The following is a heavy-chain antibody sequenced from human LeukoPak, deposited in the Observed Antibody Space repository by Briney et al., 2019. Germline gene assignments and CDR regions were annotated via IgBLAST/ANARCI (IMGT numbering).Heavy chain of an antibody. Sequence: GGSLRLSCAASGFNVSNHYMSWVRQAPGKGLEWVSIIYSGGITHYAASVKGRFNISRDTYENTHYLQMNSLRDEDTAVYFCVRDQAYYGSGSYSWYFDLWGRGTLVTVSS. J-gene: IGHJ2*01. V-gene: IGHV3-66*01. CDR3: VRDQAYYGSGSYSWYFDL. CDR2: IYSGGIT. CDR1: GFNVSNHY. D-gene: IGHD3-10*01.